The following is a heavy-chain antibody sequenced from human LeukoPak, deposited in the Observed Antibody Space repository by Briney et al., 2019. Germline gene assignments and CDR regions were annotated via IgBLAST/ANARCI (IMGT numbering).Heavy chain of an antibody. V-gene: IGHV3-23*01. D-gene: IGHD3-22*01. CDR1: GFTFSSYA. Sequence: PGGSPRLSCAASGFTFSSYAMSWVRQAPGKGLEWVSAISGSGGSTYYADSVKGRFTISRDNSKNTLYLQMNSLRAEDTAVYYCAKAADYYYDSSGYYPEALYYFDYWGQGTLVTVSS. J-gene: IGHJ4*02. CDR3: AKAADYYYDSSGYYPEALYYFDY. CDR2: ISGSGGST.